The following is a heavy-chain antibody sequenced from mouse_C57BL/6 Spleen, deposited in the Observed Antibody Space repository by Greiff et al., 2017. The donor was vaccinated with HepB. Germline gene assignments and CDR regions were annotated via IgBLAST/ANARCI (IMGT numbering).Heavy chain of an antibody. J-gene: IGHJ2*01. Sequence: VQLQQSGPELVKPGASVKLSCKASGYAFSSSWMNWVKQRPGKGLEWIGRIYPGDGDTNYNGKFKGKATLTADKSSSTAYMQLSSLTSEDSAVYCCAREDWDGDYWGQGTTLTVSS. CDR3: AREDWDGDY. V-gene: IGHV1-82*01. CDR1: GYAFSSSW. D-gene: IGHD4-1*01. CDR2: IYPGDGDT.